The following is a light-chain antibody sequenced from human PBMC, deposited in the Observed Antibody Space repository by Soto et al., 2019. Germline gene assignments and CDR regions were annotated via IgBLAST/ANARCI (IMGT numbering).Light chain of an antibody. CDR2: EVS. J-gene: IGLJ2*01. V-gene: IGLV2-8*01. CDR3: NSYAGSSNIHVV. CDR1: SSDVGGYNY. Sequence: QSALTQRPSASGSPGQSVTISCTGTSSDVGGYNYVSWYQQHPGKAPKLMIYEVSKRPSGVPDRFSGSKSGNTASLTVSGLQAEDEADFYCNSYAGSSNIHVVFGGGTKVTVL.